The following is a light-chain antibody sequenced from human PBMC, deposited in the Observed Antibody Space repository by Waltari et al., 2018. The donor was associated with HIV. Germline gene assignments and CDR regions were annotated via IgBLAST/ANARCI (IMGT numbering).Light chain of an antibody. CDR2: DAS. J-gene: IGKJ5*01. CDR3: QQRTNWPPIT. V-gene: IGKV3-11*01. Sequence: VLTQSPATLSLSPGERATLSCRASQDVASFLAWYQHKPGQAPRLLIYDASNRATGVPARFSGSGSGTAFALTISSLEPEDSAVYYCQQRTNWPPITFGQGTRLEIK. CDR1: QDVASF.